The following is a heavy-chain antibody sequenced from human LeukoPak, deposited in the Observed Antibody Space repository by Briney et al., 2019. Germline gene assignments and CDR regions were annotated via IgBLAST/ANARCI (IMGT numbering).Heavy chain of an antibody. V-gene: IGHV3-53*01. Sequence: PGGSLRLSCVASGFTVSSNYMTWVRQAPGKGLEWVSVIYTGGTPYYADSVKGRFTISRDISKNTVYLQMNSLRVEDTAVYFCARGAATGPTLGLDYRGQGTLVTVSS. D-gene: IGHD6-13*01. J-gene: IGHJ4*02. CDR2: IYTGGTP. CDR1: GFTVSSNY. CDR3: ARGAATGPTLGLDY.